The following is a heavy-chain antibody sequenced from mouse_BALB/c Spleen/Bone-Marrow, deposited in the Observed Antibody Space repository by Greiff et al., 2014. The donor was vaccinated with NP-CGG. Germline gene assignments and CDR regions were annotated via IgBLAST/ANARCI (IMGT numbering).Heavy chain of an antibody. Sequence: EVQVVESGGGLVKPGGSLKLSCAASGFTFSSYAMSRVRQTPEKRLEWVATISSGGSYTYYADSVKGRFTISRDTAKNTLYLQMSSLRSEDTAIYYCARQDYYGSSPHWYFDVWGAGTTVTVSS. CDR2: ISSGGSYT. D-gene: IGHD1-1*01. J-gene: IGHJ1*01. CDR3: ARQDYYGSSPHWYFDV. V-gene: IGHV5-9-3*01. CDR1: GFTFSSYA.